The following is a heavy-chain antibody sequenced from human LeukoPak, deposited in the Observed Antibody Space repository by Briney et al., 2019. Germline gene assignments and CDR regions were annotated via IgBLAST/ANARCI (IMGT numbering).Heavy chain of an antibody. CDR2: ISYDGSNK. CDR1: GFTFSDYG. J-gene: IGHJ4*02. CDR3: AKSHYSDFYFDY. D-gene: IGHD2-15*01. Sequence: PGGSLRLSCAASGFTFSDYGIHWVRQAPGKGLEWVTVISYDGSNKKYAESVKGRFTMSRDNSKNTVYLQMDSLRTEDTAVYYCAKSHYSDFYFDYWGQGTLVAVSS. V-gene: IGHV3-30*18.